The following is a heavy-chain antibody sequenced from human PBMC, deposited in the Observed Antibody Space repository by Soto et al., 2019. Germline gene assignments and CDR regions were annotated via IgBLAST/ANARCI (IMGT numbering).Heavy chain of an antibody. Sequence: GGSLRLSCAASGFTFSSYWMSWVRQAPGKGLEWVANIKQDGSEKYYVDSVKGRFTISRDNAKNSLYLQMNSLRAEDTAVYYCARDVSGYYDSSGYYGSYYYYGMDVWGQGTTVTVSS. V-gene: IGHV3-7*01. D-gene: IGHD3-22*01. J-gene: IGHJ6*02. CDR3: ARDVSGYYDSSGYYGSYYYYGMDV. CDR2: IKQDGSEK. CDR1: GFTFSSYW.